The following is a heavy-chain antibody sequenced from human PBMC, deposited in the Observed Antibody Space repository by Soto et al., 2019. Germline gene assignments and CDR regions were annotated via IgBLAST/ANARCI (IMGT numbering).Heavy chain of an antibody. CDR1: GFTFSDYY. J-gene: IGHJ4*02. Sequence: QVQLVESGGDLVKPGGSLRLSCAASGFTFSDYYMNWIRQTPGKGLEWVSYITQSGHATQYADSVRGRFTISRDNNKNSLYLQMNSLRVEDTGVYYCARAIRGYGAYGGYLGQGALVTVSS. CDR3: ARAIRGYGAYGGY. CDR2: ITQSGHAT. V-gene: IGHV3-11*04. D-gene: IGHD5-12*01.